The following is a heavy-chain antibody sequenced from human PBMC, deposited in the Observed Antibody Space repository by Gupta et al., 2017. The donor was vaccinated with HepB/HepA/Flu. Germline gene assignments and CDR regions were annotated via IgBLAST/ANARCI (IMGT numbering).Heavy chain of an antibody. CDR3: AKGIVATINYGMDV. V-gene: IGHV3-9*01. J-gene: IGHJ6*02. CDR1: GFTFDDYG. Sequence: EVQLVESGGGLVQPGRSLRLSCAASGFTFDDYGMHWVRQAPGKGLEWVSGINWNSGSIGYADSVKGRFSISRDNAKNYLYLQMNSLRAEDTALYYCAKGIVATINYGMDVWGQGTTVTVSS. D-gene: IGHD5-12*01. CDR2: INWNSGSI.